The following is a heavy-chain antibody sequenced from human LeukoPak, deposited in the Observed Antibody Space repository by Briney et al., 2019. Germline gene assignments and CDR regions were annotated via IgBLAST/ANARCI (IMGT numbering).Heavy chain of an antibody. D-gene: IGHD3-16*02. V-gene: IGHV3-11*04. CDR3: ARVFGDYVWGSYRYFDP. CDR1: GFTFSDYY. Sequence: GGSLRLSCTASGFTFSDYYMSWIRQAPGKGLEWVSYIGTSGSSIYYADSVKGRFTISRDNAKNSLYLQMNSLRAEDTAVYYCARVFGDYVWGSYRYFDPWGQGTLVTVSS. CDR2: IGTSGSSI. J-gene: IGHJ5*02.